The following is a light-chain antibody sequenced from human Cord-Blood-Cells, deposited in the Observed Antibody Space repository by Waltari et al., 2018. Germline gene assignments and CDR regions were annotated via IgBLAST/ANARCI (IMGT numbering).Light chain of an antibody. CDR1: QSVSSN. CDR3: QQYNNWPPRYT. J-gene: IGKJ2*01. Sequence: EIVMTQSPATLSVSPGERANLSCRASQSVSSNLAWYQQKPGQAPRLLIYGESTRATGIPARFSGSGSGTEFTLTISSLQSEDFAVYYCQQYNNWPPRYTFGQGTKLEIK. V-gene: IGKV3-15*01. CDR2: GES.